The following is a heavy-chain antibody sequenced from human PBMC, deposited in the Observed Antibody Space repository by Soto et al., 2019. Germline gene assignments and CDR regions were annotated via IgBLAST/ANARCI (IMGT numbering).Heavy chain of an antibody. J-gene: IGHJ5*02. Sequence: HPGGSLRLSCVASGFTFDDYAMHWVRQAPGKGLEWVSGISWNSKTIDYADSVKGRFTISRDNAKNSLYLLMNSLTAEDTAFYYCAALGSSAWGQGTLVTVSS. CDR2: ISWNSKTI. D-gene: IGHD1-1*01. CDR1: GFTFDDYA. CDR3: AALGSSA. V-gene: IGHV3-9*01.